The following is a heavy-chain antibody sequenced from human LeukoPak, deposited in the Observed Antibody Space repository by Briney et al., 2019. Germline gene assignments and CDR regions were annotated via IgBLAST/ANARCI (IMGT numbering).Heavy chain of an antibody. J-gene: IGHJ3*02. CDR2: IYYSGST. D-gene: IGHD2-15*01. Sequence: SETLPLTCTVSGGSISSSSYYWGWIRQPPGKGLEWIGSIYYSGSTYYNPSLKSRVTISVDTSKNQFSLKLSSVTAADTAVYYCARLTRLGYCSGGSCNFDIWGQGTMVTVSS. CDR1: GGSISSSSYY. V-gene: IGHV4-39*07. CDR3: ARLTRLGYCSGGSCNFDI.